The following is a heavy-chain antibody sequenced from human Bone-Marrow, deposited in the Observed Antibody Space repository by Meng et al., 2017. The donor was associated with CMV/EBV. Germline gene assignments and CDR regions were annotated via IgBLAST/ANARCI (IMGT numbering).Heavy chain of an antibody. CDR2: IKSKTDGGTT. V-gene: IGHV3-15*01. J-gene: IGHJ6*02. CDR3: TYTTTGTTSLYYYYGMDV. D-gene: IGHD1-1*01. Sequence: GESLKISCAASGFTFRNAWMSWVRQAPGKGLEWVGRIKSKTDGGTTDYAAPVKGRFTISRDDSKNTLYLQMNSLKTEDTAVYYCTYTTTGTTSLYYYYGMDVWGQGTTVTVSS. CDR1: GFTFRNAW.